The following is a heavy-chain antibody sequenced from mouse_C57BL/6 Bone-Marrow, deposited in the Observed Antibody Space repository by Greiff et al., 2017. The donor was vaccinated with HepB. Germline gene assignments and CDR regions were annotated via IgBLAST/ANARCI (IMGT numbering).Heavy chain of an antibody. V-gene: IGHV10-3*01. J-gene: IGHJ4*01. CDR1: GFTFNTYA. Sequence: VQLQQSGGGLVQPKGSLKLSCAASGFTFNTYAMHWVRQAPGKGLEWVARIRSKSSNYATYYADSVKDRFTISRDDSQSMLYLQMNNLKTEDTAMYYCVRDGTTVVATDAMDYWGQGTSVTVSS. CDR2: IRSKSSNYAT. CDR3: VRDGTTVVATDAMDY. D-gene: IGHD1-1*01.